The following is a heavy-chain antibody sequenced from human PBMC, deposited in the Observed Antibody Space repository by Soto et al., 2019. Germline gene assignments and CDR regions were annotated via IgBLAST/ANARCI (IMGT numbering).Heavy chain of an antibody. Sequence: GGSLRLSCAASGFTFSSYAMSWVRQAPGKGLEWVSSIWSSGGGTYYADSVKGRFTISRDNSKNTLYLQMNSLRAEDTAVYYCAKDRDMPARRYFDYWGQGTLVTVSS. J-gene: IGHJ4*02. D-gene: IGHD2-2*01. V-gene: IGHV3-23*01. CDR1: GFTFSSYA. CDR3: AKDRDMPARRYFDY. CDR2: IWSSGGGT.